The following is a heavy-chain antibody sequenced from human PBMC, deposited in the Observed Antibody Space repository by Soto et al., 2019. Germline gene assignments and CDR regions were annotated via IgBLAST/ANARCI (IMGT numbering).Heavy chain of an antibody. CDR2: ISASNGNT. V-gene: IGHV1-18*01. D-gene: IGHD3-3*01. CDR1: GYTFTSYG. Sequence: QVQLVQSGAEVKNSGASVKVSCKASGYTFTSYGFSWVRQAPGQGLEWMGWISASNGNTNYAQKLQGRVTMTTDTSTGTAYMELRSLRSDDTATYYCARADYDFWSGYSDYWGQGTLVTVSS. J-gene: IGHJ4*02. CDR3: ARADYDFWSGYSDY.